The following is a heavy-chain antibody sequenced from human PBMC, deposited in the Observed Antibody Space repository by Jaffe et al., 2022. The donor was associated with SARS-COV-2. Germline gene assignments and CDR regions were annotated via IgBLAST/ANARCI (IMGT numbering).Heavy chain of an antibody. D-gene: IGHD3-10*01. CDR3: ARGATIEGLLWFGDLPPKQDNWFDP. Sequence: QVQLVQSGAEVKKPGASVKVSCKASGYTFTSYDINWVRQATGQGLEWMGWMNPNSGNTGYAQKFQGRVTMTRNTSISTAYMELSSLRSEDTAVYYCARGATIEGLLWFGDLPPKQDNWFDPWGQGTLVTVSS. CDR2: MNPNSGNT. V-gene: IGHV1-8*01. CDR1: GYTFTSYD. J-gene: IGHJ5*02.